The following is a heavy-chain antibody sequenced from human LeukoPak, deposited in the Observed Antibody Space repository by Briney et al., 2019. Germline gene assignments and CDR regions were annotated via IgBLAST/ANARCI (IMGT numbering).Heavy chain of an antibody. CDR3: ARSRDYCSSTSCYRRYFDY. V-gene: IGHV4-34*01. J-gene: IGHJ4*02. CDR1: GGSFSGYY. CDR2: INHSGST. Sequence: SETLSLTCAVYGGSFSGYYWSWIRQPPGKGLEWIGEINHSGSTNYNPSLKSRVTISVDTSKNQFSLKLSSVTAADTAVYYCARSRDYCSSTSCYRRYFDYWGQGTLVTVSS. D-gene: IGHD2-2*01.